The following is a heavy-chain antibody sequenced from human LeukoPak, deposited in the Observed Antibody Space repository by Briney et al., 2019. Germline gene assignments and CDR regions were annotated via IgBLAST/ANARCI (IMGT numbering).Heavy chain of an antibody. J-gene: IGHJ4*02. CDR2: ISSSSSYI. CDR3: ARDQNY. V-gene: IGHV3-21*06. CDR1: GFTFNRYA. Sequence: GRSLRLSCAVSGFTFNRYAMHWVRQAPGKGLEWVSSISSSSSYIYFADSVKGRFTISRDNDKNSLYLQMNSLRAEDTAVYYCARDQNYWGQGTLVTVSS.